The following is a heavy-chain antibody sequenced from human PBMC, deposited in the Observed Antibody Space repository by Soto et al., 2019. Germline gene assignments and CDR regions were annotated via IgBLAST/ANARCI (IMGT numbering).Heavy chain of an antibody. Sequence: GGSLRLSCAASGFIFDNYAMTWVRQAPGKGLEWVSTISGSGTTTYYADSVKGRFTISRDNSKSTLYLQMNSLSAEDTALYYCAKDLYGAFDYWGQGTLVTLSS. J-gene: IGHJ4*02. CDR3: AKDLYGAFDY. CDR1: GFIFDNYA. CDR2: ISGSGTTT. D-gene: IGHD3-10*01. V-gene: IGHV3-23*01.